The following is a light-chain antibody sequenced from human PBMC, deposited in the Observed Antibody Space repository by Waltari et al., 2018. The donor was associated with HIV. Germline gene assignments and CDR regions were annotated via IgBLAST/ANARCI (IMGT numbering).Light chain of an antibody. Sequence: SYELTQPPSVSVSPGQTASITCSGDKLGAKYACWYQQKPGQSPVLVIYEVSKRPSGIPERFSDSNPGNTATLTISGTQAMDEADYYCQAWDSSTGVFGTVTKVTVL. CDR3: QAWDSSTGV. V-gene: IGLV3-1*01. J-gene: IGLJ1*01. CDR1: KLGAKY. CDR2: EVS.